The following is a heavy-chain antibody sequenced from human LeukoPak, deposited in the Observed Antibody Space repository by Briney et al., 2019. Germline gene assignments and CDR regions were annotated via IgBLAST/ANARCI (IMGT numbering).Heavy chain of an antibody. CDR3: ASYYYGSGSYYKRQGYFDY. Sequence: SETLSLTCAVYGGSLSGYSWSWIRKPPGKGLEWIGEINHSGSTNYNPSLKSRVTISVDTSKNQFSLKLSSVTAADTAVYYCASYYYGSGSYYKRQGYFDYWGQGTLVTVSS. J-gene: IGHJ4*02. D-gene: IGHD3-10*01. CDR2: INHSGST. CDR1: GGSLSGYS. V-gene: IGHV4-34*01.